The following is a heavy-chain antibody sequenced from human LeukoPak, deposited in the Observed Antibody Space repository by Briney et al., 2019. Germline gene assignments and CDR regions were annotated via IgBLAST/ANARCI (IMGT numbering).Heavy chain of an antibody. D-gene: IGHD2-21*01. J-gene: IGHJ4*02. Sequence: SETPSLTCTVSGYSISSGYYWGWIRQPPGKGLEWIGTNSGSTYYNPSLKSRVTISVDTSKKQFSLKLSSVTAADTAIYYCATQILLCHYYWGQGTLVTVSS. V-gene: IGHV4-38-2*02. CDR1: GYSISSGYY. CDR3: ATQILLCHYY. CDR2: NSGST.